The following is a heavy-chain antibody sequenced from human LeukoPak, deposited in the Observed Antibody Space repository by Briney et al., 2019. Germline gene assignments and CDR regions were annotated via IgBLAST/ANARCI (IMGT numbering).Heavy chain of an antibody. V-gene: IGHV3-23*01. Sequence: GGSLRLSCAVSGITLSNYGMSWVRQAPGKGLEWVAGISDSGGRTNYADSVKGRFTVSRDNPRNTLYLQMNSLRAEDTAVYYCARDVGWGAVDYWGQGTLVTVSS. CDR1: GITLSNYG. CDR2: ISDSGGRT. D-gene: IGHD3-16*01. CDR3: ARDVGWGAVDY. J-gene: IGHJ4*02.